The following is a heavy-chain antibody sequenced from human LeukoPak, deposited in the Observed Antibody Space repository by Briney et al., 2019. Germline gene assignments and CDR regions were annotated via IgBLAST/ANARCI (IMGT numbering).Heavy chain of an antibody. CDR1: GFTFSSYS. D-gene: IGHD3-22*01. V-gene: IGHV3-53*04. J-gene: IGHJ4*02. CDR2: IYSGDNT. Sequence: GGSLRLSCAASGFTFSSYSMNWVRQAPGKGLEWVSIIYSGDNTYYADPVKGRFTISRHNSKNTVNLQMNGLRTEDTAVYYCSAQYDNSGFLYYWGQGTLVTVSS. CDR3: SAQYDNSGFLYY.